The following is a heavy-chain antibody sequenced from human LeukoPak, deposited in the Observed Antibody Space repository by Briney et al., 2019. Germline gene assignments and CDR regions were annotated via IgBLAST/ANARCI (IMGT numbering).Heavy chain of an antibody. D-gene: IGHD1-26*01. J-gene: IGHJ4*02. Sequence: PGGSLSLSCAASGFTLSSYAMNCVRQAPGEGVGWGSGISGSGRAYYADSVKGRFSISRDKSKNTLYLQMDSLRAEDTAVYYCAKRGAEVGASVAPGDYWGQGTLLTVSS. CDR1: GFTLSSYA. CDR3: AKRGAEVGASVAPGDY. V-gene: IGHV3-23*01. CDR2: ISGSGRA.